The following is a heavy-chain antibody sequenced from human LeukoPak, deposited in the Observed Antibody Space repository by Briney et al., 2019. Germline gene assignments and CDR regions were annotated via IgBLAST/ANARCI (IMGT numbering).Heavy chain of an antibody. CDR3: ARVRQSPQIKLSNYYRDV. D-gene: IGHD4-23*01. J-gene: IGHJ6*03. CDR1: GFIFSSYA. CDR2: ISSSSSTI. V-gene: IGHV3-48*04. Sequence: PGGSLRLSCAASGFIFSSYAMQWVRQAPGKGLEWVSYISSSSSTIYYADSVKGRFTVSRDNAKNSVYLQMNSLRAEDTAVYYCARVRQSPQIKLSNYYRDVWGKGPTVTVS.